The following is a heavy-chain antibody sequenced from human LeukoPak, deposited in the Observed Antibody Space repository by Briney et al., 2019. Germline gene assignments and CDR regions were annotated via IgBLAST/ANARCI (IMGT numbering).Heavy chain of an antibody. CDR1: GGSISSGGYY. V-gene: IGHV4-30-2*01. Sequence: SQTLSLTCTVSGGSISSGGYYWSWIRQPPGKGLEWIGYIYHSGSTYYNPSLKSRVTISVDRSKNQFSLKLSSVTAADTAVYSCARSRDDFWRGPADVWGKGTPVTVSS. J-gene: IGHJ6*04. D-gene: IGHD3-3*01. CDR2: IYHSGST. CDR3: ARSRDDFWRGPADV.